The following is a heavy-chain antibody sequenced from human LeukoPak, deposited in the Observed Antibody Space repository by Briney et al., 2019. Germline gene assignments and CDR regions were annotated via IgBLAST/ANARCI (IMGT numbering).Heavy chain of an antibody. CDR1: GFTFSSYA. D-gene: IGHD3-10*01. CDR3: AKDREYQLLGYYYGSGSYFTALDY. Sequence: PGGSLRLSCAASGFTFSSYAMSWVRQAPGKGLEWVSAISGSGGSTYYADSVKGRFTISRDNSKNTLYLQMNSLRAEDTAVYYCAKDREYQLLGYYYGSGSYFTALDYWGQGTLVTVSS. V-gene: IGHV3-23*01. J-gene: IGHJ4*02. CDR2: ISGSGGST.